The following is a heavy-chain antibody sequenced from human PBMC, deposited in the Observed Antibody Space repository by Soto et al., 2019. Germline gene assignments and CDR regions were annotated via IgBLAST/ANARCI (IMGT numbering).Heavy chain of an antibody. Sequence: XDSLTISGKGSGYSFTSFWIAWVRQMPGKGLEWMGIIYVDDSETRYSPSFQGQVTISADKSINTAYLQWNSLKASDTAMYYCARGDRGEYWGQGTLVTVSS. CDR1: GYSFTSFW. V-gene: IGHV5-51*01. D-gene: IGHD2-21*02. J-gene: IGHJ4*02. CDR3: ARGDRGEY. CDR2: IYVDDSET.